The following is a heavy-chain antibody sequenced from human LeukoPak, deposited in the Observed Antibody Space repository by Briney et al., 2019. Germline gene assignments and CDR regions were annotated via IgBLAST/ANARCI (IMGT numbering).Heavy chain of an antibody. D-gene: IGHD3-10*01. CDR3: ARSYGSGRRDAFDI. V-gene: IGHV1-2*02. CDR2: INPTSGGT. J-gene: IGHJ3*02. Sequence: ASVKVSCKSSGYTFTDYYMHWVRRAPGQGLEWMGWINPTSGGTNFAQKFQARVTMTRDTSISTAYMELRRLRSDDTAVYYCARSYGSGRRDAFDIWGQGTLVTVSP. CDR1: GYTFTDYY.